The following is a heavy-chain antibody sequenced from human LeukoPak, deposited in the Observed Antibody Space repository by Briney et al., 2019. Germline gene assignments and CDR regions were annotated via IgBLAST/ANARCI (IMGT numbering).Heavy chain of an antibody. Sequence: GASVKVSCKASGGTFSSYAISWVRQAPGQGLEWMGGIIPIFGTANYAQKFQGRVTITADESTSTAYMELSSLRSEDTAVYYCARGSIAAAATGWFDPWGQGTLVTVSS. J-gene: IGHJ5*02. CDR1: GGTFSSYA. D-gene: IGHD6-13*01. CDR2: IIPIFGTA. CDR3: ARGSIAAAATGWFDP. V-gene: IGHV1-69*13.